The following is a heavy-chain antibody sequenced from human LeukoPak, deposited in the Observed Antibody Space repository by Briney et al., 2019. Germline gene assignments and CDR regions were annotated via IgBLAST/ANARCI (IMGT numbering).Heavy chain of an antibody. V-gene: IGHV3-23*01. CDR2: FSGGGVST. J-gene: IGHJ4*02. D-gene: IGHD1-26*01. CDR3: AKETRWAFFDY. CDR1: GFTSSSYA. Sequence: GGSLRLSCAASGFTSSSYAMSWVRQAPGKGLEWVSAFSGGGVSTYYADSVKGRFTISRDNSKNTLYLQMNSLRAEDTAVYYCAKETRWAFFDYWGQGTLVTVSS.